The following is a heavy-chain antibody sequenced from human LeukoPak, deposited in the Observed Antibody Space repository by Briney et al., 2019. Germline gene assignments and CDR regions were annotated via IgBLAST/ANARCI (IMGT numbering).Heavy chain of an antibody. CDR3: AKKDGSGSWYYYFDY. Sequence: GGSLRLSCTASGFTFSSYTMTWVRQAPGKGLKWVSTITTGDGNTYYADSVKGRFTVSRDDSKNTLYLQMHSLRAEDTAVYYCAKKDGSGSWYYYFDYWGQGTLVTVSS. V-gene: IGHV3-23*01. CDR1: GFTFSSYT. D-gene: IGHD3-10*01. CDR2: ITTGDGNT. J-gene: IGHJ4*02.